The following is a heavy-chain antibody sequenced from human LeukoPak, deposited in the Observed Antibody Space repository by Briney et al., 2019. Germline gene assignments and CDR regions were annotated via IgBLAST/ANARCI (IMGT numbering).Heavy chain of an antibody. V-gene: IGHV3-23*01. Sequence: PGGSLRLSCAASGFTFSSFAMSWVRQAPGKGLEWVSTISGSGGSTSYADSVKGRFTISRDNSKNTLYLQMNSLRAEDTALYYCAKNSRSSGYNIGYWGQGTLVTVSS. CDR1: GFTFSSFA. CDR3: AKNSRSSGYNIGY. J-gene: IGHJ4*02. D-gene: IGHD3-22*01. CDR2: ISGSGGST.